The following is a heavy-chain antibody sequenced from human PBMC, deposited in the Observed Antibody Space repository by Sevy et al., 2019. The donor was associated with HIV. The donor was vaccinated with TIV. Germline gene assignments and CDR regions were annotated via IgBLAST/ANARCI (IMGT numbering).Heavy chain of an antibody. D-gene: IGHD1-26*01. V-gene: IGHV3-21*01. CDR1: GFTFSSYT. CDR2: ISSSSNYI. J-gene: IGHJ4*02. Sequence: GGSLRLSCAASGFTFSSYTIIWVRQAPGKGLEWVSSISSSSNYIYYADSVKGRFTISRDNAKNSLYLQMNSLRAEDTAVYYCARVYSGYYNSWGQGTLVTVSS. CDR3: ARVYSGYYNS.